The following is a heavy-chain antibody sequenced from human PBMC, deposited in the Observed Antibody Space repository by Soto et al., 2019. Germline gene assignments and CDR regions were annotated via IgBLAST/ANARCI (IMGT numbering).Heavy chain of an antibody. Sequence: GGSLRLSCAASGFTFSSYAMSWVRQAPGKGLEWVSAISGSGGSTYYADSVKGRFTISRDNSKNTLYLQMNSLRAEDTAVYYCAKVRAFGHKLLWFGELLYDYWGQGTLVTVSS. D-gene: IGHD3-10*01. CDR1: GFTFSSYA. CDR3: AKVRAFGHKLLWFGELLYDY. V-gene: IGHV3-23*01. J-gene: IGHJ4*02. CDR2: ISGSGGST.